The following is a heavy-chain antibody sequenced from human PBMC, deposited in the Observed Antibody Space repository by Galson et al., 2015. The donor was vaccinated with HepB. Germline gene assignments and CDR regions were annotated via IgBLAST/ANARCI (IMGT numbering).Heavy chain of an antibody. CDR3: ARVPRDSSSWGGGMDI. V-gene: IGHV3-66*01. CDR1: GLTVSDNY. CDR2: MYSGGNT. Sequence: SLRLSCAASGLTVSDNYMTWVCQAPGKGLEWVSVMYSGGNTYYADSVKGRFTVSKDHSKDTFYLQMNRLITEDTAVYYCARVPRDSSSWGGGMDIWGQGATVTVS. D-gene: IGHD6-13*01. J-gene: IGHJ6*02.